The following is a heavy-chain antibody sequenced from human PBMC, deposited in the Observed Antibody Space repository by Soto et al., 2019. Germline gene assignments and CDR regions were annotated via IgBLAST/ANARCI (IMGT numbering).Heavy chain of an antibody. CDR1: GFTFRSYW. CDR2: IKQDGSEK. D-gene: IGHD6-13*01. Sequence: PGGSLRLSCAASGFTFRSYWMSWDRQAPGKGLEGVANIKQDGSEKYYVDSVKGRFTISRDNAKNSLYLQMNSLRAEDTAVYYCAREDSSSYYPSFFFDYWGQGTLVTVSS. CDR3: AREDSSSYYPSFFFDY. V-gene: IGHV3-7*01. J-gene: IGHJ4*02.